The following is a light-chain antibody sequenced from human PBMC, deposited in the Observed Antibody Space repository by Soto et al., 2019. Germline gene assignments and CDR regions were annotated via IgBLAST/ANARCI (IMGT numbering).Light chain of an antibody. CDR1: QSVSSSY. J-gene: IGKJ1*01. V-gene: IGKV3-20*01. Sequence: EIAMTQSPATLAVSPWDTSTLSCRASQSVSSSYLAWYQQKPGQAPRLLIYGASSRATGIPDRFSGSGSGTDFTLTISRLEPEDFAVYYCQQYGSSSWTFGQGTKVDIK. CDR2: GAS. CDR3: QQYGSSSWT.